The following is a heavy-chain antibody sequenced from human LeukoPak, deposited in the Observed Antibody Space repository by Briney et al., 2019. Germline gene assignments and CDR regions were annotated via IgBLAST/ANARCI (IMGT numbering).Heavy chain of an antibody. D-gene: IGHD2-2*01. Sequence: SETLSLTCAVYGGSFSGYYWSWIRQPPGKGLEWIGEINHSGGTNYNPSLKSRVTISVDTSKNQFSLKLSSVTAADTAVYYCARPIVVVPAARGYYMDVWGKGTTVTVSS. J-gene: IGHJ6*03. CDR2: INHSGGT. V-gene: IGHV4-34*01. CDR1: GGSFSGYY. CDR3: ARPIVVVPAARGYYMDV.